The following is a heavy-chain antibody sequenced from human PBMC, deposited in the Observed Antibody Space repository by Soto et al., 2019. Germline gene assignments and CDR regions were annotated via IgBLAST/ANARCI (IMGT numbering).Heavy chain of an antibody. CDR3: ARHGITIFGVVYSGMDV. V-gene: IGHV5-10-1*01. D-gene: IGHD3-3*01. Sequence: PGESLKISCKGSGYSFTSYWIGWVRQMPGKGLEWMGRIDPSDSYTNYSPSFQGHVTISADKSISTAYLQWSSLKASDTAMYYGARHGITIFGVVYSGMDVWGQGTTVTVSS. CDR1: GYSFTSYW. J-gene: IGHJ6*02. CDR2: IDPSDSYT.